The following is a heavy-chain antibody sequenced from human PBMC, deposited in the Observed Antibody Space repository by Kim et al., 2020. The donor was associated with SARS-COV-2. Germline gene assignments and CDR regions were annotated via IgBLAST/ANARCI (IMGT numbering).Heavy chain of an antibody. Sequence: SETLSLTCAVYGGSFSGYYWSWIRQPPGKGLEWIGEINHSGSTNYNPSLKSRVTISVDTSKNQFSLKLSSVTAADTAVYYCARGTRSFDYWGQGTLVTVS. V-gene: IGHV4-34*01. CDR1: GGSFSGYY. J-gene: IGHJ4*02. CDR3: ARGTRSFDY. CDR2: INHSGST.